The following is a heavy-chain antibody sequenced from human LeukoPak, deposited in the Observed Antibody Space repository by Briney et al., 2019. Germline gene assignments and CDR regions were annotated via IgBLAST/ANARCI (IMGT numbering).Heavy chain of an antibody. Sequence: GESLKISCKGSGYSFTSYWIGWVRQMPGKGLEWMGIIYPGDSDTRYSPSFQGQVTISADKSISTAYLQWSSLKASETAMYYCARPKYYYDSSGYGVDYWGQGTLVTVSS. CDR2: IYPGDSDT. V-gene: IGHV5-51*01. J-gene: IGHJ4*02. CDR3: ARPKYYYDSSGYGVDY. CDR1: GYSFTSYW. D-gene: IGHD3-22*01.